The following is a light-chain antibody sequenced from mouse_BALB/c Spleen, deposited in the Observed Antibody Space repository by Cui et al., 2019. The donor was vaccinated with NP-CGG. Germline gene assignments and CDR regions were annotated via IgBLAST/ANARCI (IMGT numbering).Light chain of an antibody. CDR1: TGAVTSSNY. CDR2: GTN. Sequence: QAVVSQDPASTTSPCETVTLTCRSSTGAVTSSNYANWVQEKPDHLFTGLIGGTNNRAPGVPARFSGSLIGDKAALTITGAQTEDEAIYFCALWYSNHWVFGGGTKLTVL. CDR3: ALWYSNHWV. J-gene: IGLJ1*01. V-gene: IGLV1*01.